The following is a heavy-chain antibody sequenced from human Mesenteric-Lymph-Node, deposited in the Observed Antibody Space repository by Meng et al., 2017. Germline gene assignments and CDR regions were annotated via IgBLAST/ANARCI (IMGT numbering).Heavy chain of an antibody. Sequence: SETLSLTCTVSGGSISSGSYYWSWIRQPAGKGLEWIGRIYTSGSTNYNPSLKSRVTISVDTSKNQFSLKLTSVTAADTAIYYCASRTTLTTPIQWGQGTQVTVSS. CDR2: IYTSGST. CDR1: GGSISSGSYY. CDR3: ASRTTLTTPIQ. J-gene: IGHJ4*02. V-gene: IGHV4-61*02. D-gene: IGHD4-17*01.